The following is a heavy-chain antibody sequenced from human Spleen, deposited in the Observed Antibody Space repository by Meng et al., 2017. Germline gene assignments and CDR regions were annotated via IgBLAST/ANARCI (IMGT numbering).Heavy chain of an antibody. V-gene: IGHV3-15*01. J-gene: IGHJ4*02. Sequence: GQLVGAGGGLVKPGGSLRLSCVASGFRVTDAWMSWVRQAPGKGLEWVGRINSNSDGGTTDYAAPVKGRFTISRDDSKNTLYLQMNSLITEDTAAYFCATGAAAADHWGQGTLVTVSS. D-gene: IGHD6-13*01. CDR1: GFRVTDAW. CDR3: ATGAAAADH. CDR2: INSNSDGGTT.